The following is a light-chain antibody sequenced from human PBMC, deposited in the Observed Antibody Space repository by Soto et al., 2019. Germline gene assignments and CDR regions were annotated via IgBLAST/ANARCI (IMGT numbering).Light chain of an antibody. CDR3: SSYTSSSTYV. CDR2: DVS. CDR1: SSDVGGYNY. J-gene: IGLJ1*01. Sequence: QSALTQPASGSGSPGQSITISCTGTSSDVGGYNYVSWYQQHPGKAPTLMISDVSNRPSGVSNRFSGSKSGNTASLTISGLQAEDEAYYYCSSYTSSSTYVFGTGTKLTVL. V-gene: IGLV2-14*01.